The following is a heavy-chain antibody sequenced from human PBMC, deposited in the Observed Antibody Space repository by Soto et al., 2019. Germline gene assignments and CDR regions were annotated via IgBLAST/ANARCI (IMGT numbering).Heavy chain of an antibody. CDR2: IKQDGSAK. J-gene: IGHJ3*02. D-gene: IGHD6-6*01. CDR3: ARYCSSYERSAGRSDAFDI. V-gene: IGHV3-7*01. Sequence: GGSLRLSCAASGFTFSSYWMSWVRQAPGTGLQWVANIKQDGSAKYYVDSVEGRFTISRDNAKNSMYLQMSSLRVEDTALYYCARYCSSYERSAGRSDAFDIWGQGTMDTGSS. CDR1: GFTFSSYW.